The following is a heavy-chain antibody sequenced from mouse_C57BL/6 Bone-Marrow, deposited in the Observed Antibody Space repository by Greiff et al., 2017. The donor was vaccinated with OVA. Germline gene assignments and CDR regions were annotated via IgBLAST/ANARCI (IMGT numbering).Heavy chain of an antibody. V-gene: IGHV1-64*01. D-gene: IGHD1-1*01. Sequence: QVQLQQPGAELVKPGASVKLSCKASGYTFTSYWMHWVKQRPGQGLEWIGMIHPNSGSTNYNEKFKSKATLTVDKSSSTAYMQRISLTSEDSAVYDCARRLRFLYFDVWGTRTTVTVSS. CDR3: ARRLRFLYFDV. CDR2: IHPNSGST. CDR1: GYTFTSYW. J-gene: IGHJ1*03.